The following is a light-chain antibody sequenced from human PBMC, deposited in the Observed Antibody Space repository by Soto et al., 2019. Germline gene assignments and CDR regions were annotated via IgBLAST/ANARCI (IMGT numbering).Light chain of an antibody. Sequence: EIVLTQSPATLSLSPGERATLSCRASQSVSRYLAWYQQKPGQAPRLLIFEASNRATGIPARFSGSGSGTDFTLTISSLEPEDFATYYCQQANSFPTFGGGTKVEIK. CDR3: QQANSFPT. J-gene: IGKJ4*01. CDR2: EAS. V-gene: IGKV3-11*01. CDR1: QSVSRY.